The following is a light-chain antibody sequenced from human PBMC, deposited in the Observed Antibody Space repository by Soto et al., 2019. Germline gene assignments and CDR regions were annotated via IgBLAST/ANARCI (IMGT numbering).Light chain of an antibody. CDR2: GVS. J-gene: IGKJ1*01. CDR1: QSVGSTF. CDR3: QQYGSSPTT. Sequence: EIVLTQSPGTLSLSPGERATLSCRASQSVGSTFLAWYQQKPGQAPRLLIYGVSTRATGIPDRFSGSWSGTDFTLPISRLEPEDFAVYYCQQYGSSPTTFGQGTKVEIK. V-gene: IGKV3-20*01.